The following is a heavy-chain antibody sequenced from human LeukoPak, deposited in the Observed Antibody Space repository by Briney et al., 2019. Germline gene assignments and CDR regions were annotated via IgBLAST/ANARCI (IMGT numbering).Heavy chain of an antibody. CDR2: INHSGST. J-gene: IGHJ3*02. CDR1: GGSFSGYY. Sequence: SETLSLTCAVYGGSFSGYYWSWIRQPPGKGLEWIGEINHSGSTNYNPSLKSRVTISVDTSKNQFSLKLSSVTAADTAVYYCARGQYSVDIWAKGQWSPSLQ. V-gene: IGHV4-34*01. D-gene: IGHD5-18*01. CDR3: ARGQYSVDI.